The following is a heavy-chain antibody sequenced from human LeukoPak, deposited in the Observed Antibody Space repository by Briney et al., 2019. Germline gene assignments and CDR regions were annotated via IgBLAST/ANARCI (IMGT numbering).Heavy chain of an antibody. CDR3: ARAVRSGAFDY. J-gene: IGHJ4*02. CDR2: IYYSGST. D-gene: IGHD3-3*01. CDR1: GGSISSGGYY. Sequence: SETLSLTCTVSGGSISSGGYYWSWIRQHPGKGLEWIGYIYYSGSTNYNPSLKSRVTISVDTSKSQFSLKLTSVTAADTAVYYCARAVRSGAFDYWGQGTLVTVSS. V-gene: IGHV4-61*08.